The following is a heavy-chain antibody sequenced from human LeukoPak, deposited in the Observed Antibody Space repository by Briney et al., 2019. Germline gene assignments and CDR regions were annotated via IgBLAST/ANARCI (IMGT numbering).Heavy chain of an antibody. D-gene: IGHD6-13*01. V-gene: IGHV3-21*01. CDR3: ARRDDLSSSYDY. CDR1: GFTFSSYW. Sequence: RGSLRLSCAASGFTFSSYWMHWVRQAPGKGLEWVSSISSSSSYIYYADSVKGRFTISRDNAKNSLYLQMNSLRAEDTAVYYCARRDDLSSSYDYWGQGTLVTVSS. CDR2: ISSSSSYI. J-gene: IGHJ4*02.